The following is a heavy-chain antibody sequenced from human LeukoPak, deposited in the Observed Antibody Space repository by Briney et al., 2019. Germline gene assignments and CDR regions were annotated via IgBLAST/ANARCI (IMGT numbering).Heavy chain of an antibody. CDR1: GFTFSSYS. J-gene: IGHJ4*02. CDR2: ISSSSSTI. CDR3: ASGAGYDYVWGSSEHEDGC. V-gene: IGHV3-48*02. D-gene: IGHD3-16*01. Sequence: GGSLRLSCAASGFTFSSYSMNWVRQAPGKGLEWVSYISSSSSTIYYADSVKGRFTISRDNAKNSLYLQMNSLRDEDTAVYYCASGAGYDYVWGSSEHEDGCWGQGTLVTVSS.